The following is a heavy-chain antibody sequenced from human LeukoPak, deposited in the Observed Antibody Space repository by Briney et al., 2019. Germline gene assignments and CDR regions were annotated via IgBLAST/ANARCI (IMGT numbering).Heavy chain of an antibody. Sequence: PPETLSLTCTVSGGSISRSSYYWGWIRQPPGKGLEWLGSSYYSRSTFYNSSNPSLKSRVTISIDTSKNQFSLRLSSVTAADTAVYYCARRYTVDLNYFDYWGQGTLVTVSS. CDR2: SYYSRST. V-gene: IGHV4-39*01. D-gene: IGHD1-14*01. CDR1: GGSISRSSYY. CDR3: ARRYTVDLNYFDY. J-gene: IGHJ4*02.